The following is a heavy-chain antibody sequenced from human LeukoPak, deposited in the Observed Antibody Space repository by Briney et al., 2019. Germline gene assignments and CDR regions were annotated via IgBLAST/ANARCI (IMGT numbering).Heavy chain of an antibody. J-gene: IGHJ6*03. Sequence: GGSLRLSCAASGCTFSDYYMSWIRQAPGKGLEWVSYISSSGSTIYYAASVKGRFTISRDNAKNSLYLQMNSLRAEDTAVYYCARDAYYGSGELPTTVYYYYYMDVWGKGTTVTVSS. V-gene: IGHV3-11*01. D-gene: IGHD3-10*01. CDR3: ARDAYYGSGELPTTVYYYYYMDV. CDR2: ISSSGSTI. CDR1: GCTFSDYY.